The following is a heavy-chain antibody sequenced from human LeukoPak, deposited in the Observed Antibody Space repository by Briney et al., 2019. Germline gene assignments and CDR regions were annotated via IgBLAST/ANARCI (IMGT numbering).Heavy chain of an antibody. D-gene: IGHD6-13*01. CDR1: GFTFSSYS. J-gene: IGHJ4*02. CDR2: ISAGGGTK. V-gene: IGHV3-48*02. CDR3: ARERTSTWSFDH. Sequence: GGSLRLSCAASGFTFSSYSINWVRQAPGKGLEWIAFISAGGGTKYYADSVDGRFTISRDNAEISLYLQMNSLRDEDTAVYYCARERTSTWSFDHWGQGTPVTVSS.